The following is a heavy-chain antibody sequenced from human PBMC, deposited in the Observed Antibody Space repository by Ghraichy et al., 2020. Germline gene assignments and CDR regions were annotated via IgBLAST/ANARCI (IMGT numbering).Heavy chain of an antibody. CDR1: GGSFSGYY. CDR3: ARLRKRGGIVVVVAATSYAFDI. J-gene: IGHJ3*02. Sequence: SETLSLTCAVYGGSFSGYYWSWIRQPPGKGLEWIGEINHSGSTNYNPSLKSRVTISVDTSKNQFSLKLSSVTAADTAVYYCARLRKRGGIVVVVAATSYAFDIWGQGTMVTVSS. D-gene: IGHD2-15*01. CDR2: INHSGST. V-gene: IGHV4-34*01.